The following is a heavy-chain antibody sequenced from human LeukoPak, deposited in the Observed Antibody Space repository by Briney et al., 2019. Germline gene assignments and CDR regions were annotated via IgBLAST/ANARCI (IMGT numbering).Heavy chain of an antibody. J-gene: IGHJ5*02. D-gene: IGHD5-18*01. Sequence: GASVKVSCTASGYTFTSYYMHWVRQAPGQGLEWMGIINPSGGSTSYAQKFQGRVTMTRDTSTSTVYMELSSLRSEDTAVYYCARDEGSGYSYGGLSSRFDPWGQGTLVTVSS. CDR2: INPSGGST. CDR1: GYTFTSYY. CDR3: ARDEGSGYSYGGLSSRFDP. V-gene: IGHV1-46*01.